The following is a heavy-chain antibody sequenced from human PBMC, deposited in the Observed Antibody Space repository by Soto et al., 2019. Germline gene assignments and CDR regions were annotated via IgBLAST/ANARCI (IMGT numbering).Heavy chain of an antibody. CDR3: ARDYEVIVPAAYWFDP. CDR1: GYTFTNYA. Sequence: QVQLVQSGAEVKKPGASVKVSCKASGYTFTNYAIHWVRQAPGQRLEWMGWINVGNGKTMYSPKFQGRVTIIRDTSASTVYMEVSSLRSEDTAVYYCARDYEVIVPAAYWFDPWGQGTLVAVSS. CDR2: INVGNGKT. D-gene: IGHD2-2*01. V-gene: IGHV1-3*01. J-gene: IGHJ5*02.